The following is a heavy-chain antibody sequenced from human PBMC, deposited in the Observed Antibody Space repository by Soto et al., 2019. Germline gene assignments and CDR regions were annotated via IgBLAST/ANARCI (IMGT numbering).Heavy chain of an antibody. J-gene: IGHJ5*02. V-gene: IGHV3-23*01. CDR3: AKDRYCSSTSCSSLNS. Sequence: GGSLRLSCAASGFTFASYTMTWVRQAPGKGLEWVSVISGRAGNTYYADSVKGRFTISRDNSKNTLYLYMSSLRAEDTALYYCAKDRYCSSTSCSSLNSWGQGTLVTVSS. CDR2: ISGRAGNT. CDR1: GFTFASYT. D-gene: IGHD2-2*01.